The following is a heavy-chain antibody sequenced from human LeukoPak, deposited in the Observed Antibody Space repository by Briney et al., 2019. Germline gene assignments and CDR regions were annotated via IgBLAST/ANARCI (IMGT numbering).Heavy chain of an antibody. CDR2: IYSGGST. J-gene: IGHJ4*02. CDR1: XXXXSSXY. CDR3: ARDGIAAAGRGYFDY. V-gene: IGHV3-53*01. D-gene: IGHD6-13*01. Sequence: GGSLXLSXXXXXXXXSSXYMSWVRQAPGKGLEWVSVIYSGGSTYYADSVKGRFTISRDNSKNTLYLQMNSLRAEDTAVYYCARDGIAAAGRGYFDYWGQGILVTVSS.